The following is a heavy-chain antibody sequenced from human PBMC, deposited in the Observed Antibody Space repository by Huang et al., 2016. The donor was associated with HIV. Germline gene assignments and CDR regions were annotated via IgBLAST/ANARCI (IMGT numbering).Heavy chain of an antibody. D-gene: IGHD2-15*01. Sequence: QVRLVQSGAEVKKPGASVKVSCKASGYTFSNYDINWVRQAPGQGLEWMGWRNPKSGNKGYARKVQGRVTMTRSTSISTAYMELSRLRFEDTAVYYCATLPPVNYGRSGGRVRDYWGQGSLVTVSS. V-gene: IGHV1-8*01. CDR1: GYTFSNYD. J-gene: IGHJ4*02. CDR2: RNPKSGNK. CDR3: ATLPPVNYGRSGGRVRDY.